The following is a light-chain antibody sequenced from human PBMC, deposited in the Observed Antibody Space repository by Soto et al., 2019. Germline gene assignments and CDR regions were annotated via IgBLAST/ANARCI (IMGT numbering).Light chain of an antibody. CDR2: DAS. Sequence: ELVMTQSPATLSVSPGERATLSCRASQSVGSKLAWYQQKPGLAPRLLIYDASTRATGIPARFSGSGSGTEFTLTISSLQSEDFAVYYCQHYNNWPPYTFGQGTKLEIK. CDR1: QSVGSK. CDR3: QHYNNWPPYT. V-gene: IGKV3-15*01. J-gene: IGKJ2*01.